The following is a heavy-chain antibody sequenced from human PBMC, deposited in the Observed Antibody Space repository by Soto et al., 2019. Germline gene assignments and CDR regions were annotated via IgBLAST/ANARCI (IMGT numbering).Heavy chain of an antibody. Sequence: QVQLVESGGGVVQPGRSLRLSCAASGFTFSSYGMHWVRQAPGKGLEWVAVIWYDGSNKYYADSVKGRFTISRDNSKNTLYLQMNSLRAEDTAVYYCARDREYGGYFDYWGQGTLVTVSS. D-gene: IGHD3-10*01. J-gene: IGHJ4*02. CDR2: IWYDGSNK. CDR3: ARDREYGGYFDY. V-gene: IGHV3-33*01. CDR1: GFTFSSYG.